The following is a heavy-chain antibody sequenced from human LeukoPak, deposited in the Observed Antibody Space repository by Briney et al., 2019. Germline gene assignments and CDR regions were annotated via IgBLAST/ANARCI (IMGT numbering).Heavy chain of an antibody. D-gene: IGHD4-17*01. CDR3: ARDRGGDEAYYYYGMDV. CDR2: ISSSGSTI. J-gene: IGHJ6*02. V-gene: IGHV3-48*03. CDR1: GFTFSSYE. Sequence: GGSLRLSCAASGFTFSSYEMNWVRQAPGKGLEWVSYISSSGSTIYYADSVKGRFTISRDNAKNSLYLQMNSLRAEDTVVYYCARDRGGDEAYYYYGMDVWGQGTTVTVSS.